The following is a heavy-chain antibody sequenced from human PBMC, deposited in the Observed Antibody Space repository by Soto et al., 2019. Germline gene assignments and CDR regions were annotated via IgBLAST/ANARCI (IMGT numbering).Heavy chain of an antibody. D-gene: IGHD1-26*01. V-gene: IGHV4-31*03. Sequence: QVQLQVSGPGLVKPSQTLSLTCTVSGGSISSGGYYWSWIRQHPVKGLEWIGYIYYSGSTYYNPWLKSRVTISVDTYKKPSSLKLSSVTAADTAVDDCASDSSGATGIGYGMDVWGQGTTVPVSS. CDR2: IYYSGST. CDR1: GGSISSGGYY. J-gene: IGHJ6*02. CDR3: ASDSSGATGIGYGMDV.